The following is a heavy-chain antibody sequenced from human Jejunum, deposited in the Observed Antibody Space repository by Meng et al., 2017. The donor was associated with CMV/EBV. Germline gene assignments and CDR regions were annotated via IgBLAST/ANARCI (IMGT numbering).Heavy chain of an antibody. CDR1: GVSVITSN. J-gene: IGHJ4*02. D-gene: IGHD1-26*01. CDR3: AKKYTGSFDY. CDR2: LSSGVRT. Sequence: RLSCAGSGVSVITSNATCVRQAPGTGLEWVSALSSGVRTSYADSVKSRFTISRDNSKNMMYLQMNSLRAEDTAVYYCAKKYTGSFDYWGQGTLVTVSS. V-gene: IGHV3-53*01.